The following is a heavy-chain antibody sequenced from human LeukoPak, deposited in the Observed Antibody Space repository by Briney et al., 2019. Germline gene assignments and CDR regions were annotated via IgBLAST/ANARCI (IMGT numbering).Heavy chain of an antibody. J-gene: IGHJ4*02. CDR3: ARDPYDSSGYYFDY. CDR2: ISYDGSNK. Sequence: GRSLRLSCAASGFTFSSYAMHWVRQAPGKGLEWVAVISYDGSNKYYADSVKGRFTISGDNSKNTLYLQMNSLRAEDTAVYYCARDPYDSSGYYFDYWGQGTLVTVSS. CDR1: GFTFSSYA. V-gene: IGHV3-30-3*01. D-gene: IGHD3-22*01.